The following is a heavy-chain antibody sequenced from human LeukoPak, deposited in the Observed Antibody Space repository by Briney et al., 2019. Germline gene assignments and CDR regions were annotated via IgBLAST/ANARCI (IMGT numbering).Heavy chain of an antibody. Sequence: GGSLRLSCVASGFTFSSYWMHWVRQAPGKGLVWVSRINSDGSSTKCADSVKGRFTISRDNAKNTLYLQMNSLRAEDTAVYYCARDHGNSWGYYYYYYMDVWGKGTTVTISS. D-gene: IGHD3-16*01. CDR3: ARDHGNSWGYYYYYYMDV. CDR1: GFTFSSYW. CDR2: INSDGSST. J-gene: IGHJ6*03. V-gene: IGHV3-74*03.